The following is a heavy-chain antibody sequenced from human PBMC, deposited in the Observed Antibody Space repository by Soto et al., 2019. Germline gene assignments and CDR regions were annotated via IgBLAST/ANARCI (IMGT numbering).Heavy chain of an antibody. Sequence: EVQLVESGGGLVQPGGSLRLSCEASGLTFSSRWMTGVRQGPGKGLEWVANIKQDENGKDYVDSVKGRFTISRDNAKNSLYLQMNSLRPEDTAVYYCATHDGPAAAGLVLDFWGQGTLVTVSS. CDR2: IKQDENGK. D-gene: IGHD6-13*01. V-gene: IGHV3-7*02. J-gene: IGHJ4*02. CDR1: GLTFSSRW. CDR3: ATHDGPAAAGLVLDF.